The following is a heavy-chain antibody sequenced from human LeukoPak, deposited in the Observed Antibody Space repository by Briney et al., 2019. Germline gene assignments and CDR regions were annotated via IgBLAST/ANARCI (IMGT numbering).Heavy chain of an antibody. Sequence: GASVKVSCKASGYTFTGYYMHWVRQAPGQGLEWMGWINPNSGGTNYAQKFQGRVTMTRDTSISTAYMELSRLRSDDTAVYYCARFPNLDIVVVPAAMRRQGWFDSWGQGTLVTVSS. CDR1: GYTFTGYY. CDR3: ARFPNLDIVVVPAAMRRQGWFDS. V-gene: IGHV1-2*02. CDR2: INPNSGGT. D-gene: IGHD2-2*01. J-gene: IGHJ5*01.